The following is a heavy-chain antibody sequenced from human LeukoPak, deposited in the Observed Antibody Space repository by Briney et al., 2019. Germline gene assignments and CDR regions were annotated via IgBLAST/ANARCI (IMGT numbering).Heavy chain of an antibody. CDR2: INTNTGNP. Sequence: ASVKVSCKASGYTFTSYAMNWVRQAPGQGLEWMGWINTNTGNPTYAQGFTGRFVFSLDTSVSTAYLQISSLKAEDTAVYYCARDLTYYDYVWGSYRPDAFDIWGQGTMVTVSS. CDR3: ARDLTYYDYVWGSYRPDAFDI. V-gene: IGHV7-4-1*02. CDR1: GYTFTSYA. J-gene: IGHJ3*02. D-gene: IGHD3-16*02.